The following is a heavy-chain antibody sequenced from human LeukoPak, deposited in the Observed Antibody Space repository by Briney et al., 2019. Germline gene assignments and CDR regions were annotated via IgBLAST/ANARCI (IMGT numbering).Heavy chain of an antibody. Sequence: SETLSLTCTVSGGSISSYYWSWIRQPPGKGLEWIGYIYYSGSTNYNPSLKSRVTISVDTSKNQFSLKLSSVTAADTAVYYCATTHVWDLRGYYGMDVWGQGTTVTVSS. J-gene: IGHJ6*02. V-gene: IGHV4-59*12. CDR1: GGSISSYY. CDR3: ATTHVWDLRGYYGMDV. CDR2: IYYSGST. D-gene: IGHD3-16*01.